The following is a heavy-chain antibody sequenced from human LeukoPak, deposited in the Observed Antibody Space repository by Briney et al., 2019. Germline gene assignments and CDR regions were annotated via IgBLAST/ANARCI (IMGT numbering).Heavy chain of an antibody. D-gene: IGHD2-15*01. CDR1: GFTFSSYA. Sequence: GGSLRLSCAASGFTFSSYAMSWVRQAPGKGLEWVSAISGSGGSTYYADSVKGRFTISRDNSKNTLYLQMNSLRAEDTAVYYCAKDSRLVVVAAPFDYWGQGTLVTVSS. CDR2: ISGSGGST. J-gene: IGHJ4*02. V-gene: IGHV3-23*01. CDR3: AKDSRLVVVAAPFDY.